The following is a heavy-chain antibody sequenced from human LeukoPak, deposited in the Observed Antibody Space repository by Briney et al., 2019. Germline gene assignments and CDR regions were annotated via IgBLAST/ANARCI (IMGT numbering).Heavy chain of an antibody. V-gene: IGHV1-18*01. J-gene: IGHJ4*02. D-gene: IGHD3-22*01. Sequence: EASVKVSCKASGYTFTSYGISWVRQAPGQGLEWMGWISAYNGNTNYAQKLQGRVTMTTDTSTSTAYMELRSLRSDDTAVYYCARRKYYYDSSGYHRRYYFDYWGQGTLVTVSS. CDR3: ARRKYYYDSSGYHRRYYFDY. CDR1: GYTFTSYG. CDR2: ISAYNGNT.